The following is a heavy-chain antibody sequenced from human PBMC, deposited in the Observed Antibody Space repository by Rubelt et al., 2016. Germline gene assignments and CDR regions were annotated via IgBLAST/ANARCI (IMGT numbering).Heavy chain of an antibody. CDR3: AKDWIQLWI. J-gene: IGHJ4*02. D-gene: IGHD5-18*01. Sequence: EVQLVESGGGLVQPGGSLRLSCAASAFTFSSYSMNWVRQAPGKGLEWVAAMSGSGGSTYYADSVKGRFIISRDNSKNTLFLQMNSRRADDTAVYYCAKDWIQLWIWGQGTLVTVSS. CDR2: MSGSGGST. CDR1: AFTFSSYS. V-gene: IGHV3-23*04.